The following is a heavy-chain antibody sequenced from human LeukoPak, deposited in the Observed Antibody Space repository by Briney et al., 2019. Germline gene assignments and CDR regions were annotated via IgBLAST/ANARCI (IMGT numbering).Heavy chain of an antibody. J-gene: IGHJ4*02. CDR2: TSSDLNVK. V-gene: IGHV3-30*03. D-gene: IGHD3-10*01. CDR1: GFTFSSYH. CDR3: AREGYYGSGSPPSLYFDY. Sequence: GGSLRLSCAASGFTFSSYHFHWVRQAPGKGLEWVAVTSSDLNVKLYADSVKGRFTISRDNSRSTLYLQMNSLRPEDTAIYYCAREGYYGSGSPPSLYFDYWGQGTLVTVSS.